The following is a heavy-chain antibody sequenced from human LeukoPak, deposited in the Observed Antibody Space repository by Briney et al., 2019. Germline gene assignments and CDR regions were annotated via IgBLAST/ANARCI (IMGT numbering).Heavy chain of an antibody. D-gene: IGHD6-13*01. CDR2: VFYSGST. J-gene: IGHJ4*02. V-gene: IGHV4-59*01. CDR3: ARDLRSSSWSYYFDY. CDR1: GDSIREYY. Sequence: SETLSLTFTVSGDSIREYYWSWLRQPPGKGLEWIGYVFYSGSTNYNPSLKSRVTTSVDTSKNQLSLKLRSVTAADTAVYYCARDLRSSSWSYYFDYWGQGTLVTVSS.